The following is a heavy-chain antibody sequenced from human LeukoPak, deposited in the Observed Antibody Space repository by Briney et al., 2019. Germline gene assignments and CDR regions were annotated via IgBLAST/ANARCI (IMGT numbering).Heavy chain of an antibody. CDR2: ISSDGSDK. J-gene: IGHJ4*02. CDR1: GFTFSSFG. CDR3: AKGQGIPGQSHYFDY. V-gene: IGHV3-30*18. Sequence: PGGSLRLSCVASGFTFSSFGMHWVRQAPGKGLEWVAAISSDGSDKYYVDSVTGRFTISRDSSKNTLYLHMNSLRVDDTAVYYCAKGQGIPGQSHYFDYWGQGTLVTVSS. D-gene: IGHD6-13*01.